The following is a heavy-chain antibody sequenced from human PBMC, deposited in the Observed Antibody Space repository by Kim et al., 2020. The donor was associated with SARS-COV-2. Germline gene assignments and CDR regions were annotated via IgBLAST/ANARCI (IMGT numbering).Heavy chain of an antibody. CDR2: IGTAGDT. CDR3: ARARPRGIAVAGPTGQFDY. CDR1: GFTFSSYD. D-gene: IGHD6-19*01. V-gene: IGHV3-13*04. Sequence: GGSLRLSCAASGFTFSSYDMHWVRQATGKGLEWVSAIGTAGDTYYPGSVKGRFTISRENAKNSLYLQMNSLRAGDTAVYYCARARPRGIAVAGPTGQFDYWGQGTLVTVSS. J-gene: IGHJ4*02.